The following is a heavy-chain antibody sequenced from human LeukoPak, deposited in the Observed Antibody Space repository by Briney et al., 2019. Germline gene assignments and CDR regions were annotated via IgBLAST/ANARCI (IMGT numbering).Heavy chain of an antibody. Sequence: SETLSLTCTVSGGSISSYYWSWIRQPPGKGLEWIGYIYYSGYTNYNPSLKSRVTISVDTSKNQFSLKLSSVTAADTAVYYCARQSGYDYYYYYMDVWGKGTTVTISS. CDR1: GGSISSYY. D-gene: IGHD5-12*01. J-gene: IGHJ6*03. CDR2: IYYSGYT. CDR3: ARQSGYDYYYYYMDV. V-gene: IGHV4-59*08.